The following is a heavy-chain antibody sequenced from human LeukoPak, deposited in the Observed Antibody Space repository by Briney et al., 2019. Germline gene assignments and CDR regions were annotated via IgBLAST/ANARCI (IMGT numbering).Heavy chain of an antibody. D-gene: IGHD1-26*01. J-gene: IGHJ1*01. Sequence: GGSLRLSCAASGFTFSDYTMNWVRQAPGKGLEWISYIDISSSSTYYADSVKGRFTISRDNSKNTLYLQMNSLRAEDTAVYYCAKDNLVGATKQHWGQGTLVTVSS. CDR3: AKDNLVGATKQH. CDR1: GFTFSDYT. CDR2: IDISSSST. V-gene: IGHV3-48*01.